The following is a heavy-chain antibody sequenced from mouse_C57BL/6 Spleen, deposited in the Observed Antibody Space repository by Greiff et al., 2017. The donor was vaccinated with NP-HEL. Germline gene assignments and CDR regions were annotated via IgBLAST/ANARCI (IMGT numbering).Heavy chain of an antibody. CDR3: TRVPRNRAMDY. Sequence: QVQLKESGAELVRPGASVTLSCKASGYTFTDYEMHWVKQTPVHGLEWIGAIDPETGGTAYNQKFKGKAILTAVKSSSTAYMELRSLTSEDSAVYYCTRVPRNRAMDYWGQGTSVTVSS. CDR1: GYTFTDYE. V-gene: IGHV1-15*01. J-gene: IGHJ4*01. D-gene: IGHD2-10*02. CDR2: IDPETGGT.